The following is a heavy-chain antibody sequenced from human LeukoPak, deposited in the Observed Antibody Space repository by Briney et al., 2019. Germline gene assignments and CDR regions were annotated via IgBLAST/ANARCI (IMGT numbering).Heavy chain of an antibody. V-gene: IGHV4-39*01. Sequence: SETLSLTCTVSGGSISSSSYYWGWIRQPPGKGLEWIGSIYYSGSTYYNPSLKSRVTISVDTSKNQFSLKLSSVTAADTAVYYCARQIVAGTPYFDYWGQGTLVTVSS. CDR2: IYYSGST. J-gene: IGHJ4*02. D-gene: IGHD6-19*01. CDR3: ARQIVAGTPYFDY. CDR1: GGSISSSSYY.